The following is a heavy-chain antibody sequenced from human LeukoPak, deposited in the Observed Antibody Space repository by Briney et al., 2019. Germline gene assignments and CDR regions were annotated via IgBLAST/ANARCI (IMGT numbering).Heavy chain of an antibody. CDR2: IYYSGST. Sequence: PSETLSLTCTVSGASFGRGDYAWGGLRQPPGRGREGFGYIYYSGSTYYNPSLKSRVTISVDTSKNQFSLRLSSVTAADTAVYYCARDHYYDSSGYTFRHWGQGTLVTVSS. CDR3: ARDHYYDSSGYTFRH. J-gene: IGHJ1*01. V-gene: IGHV4-30-4*02. D-gene: IGHD3-22*01. CDR1: GASFGRGDYA.